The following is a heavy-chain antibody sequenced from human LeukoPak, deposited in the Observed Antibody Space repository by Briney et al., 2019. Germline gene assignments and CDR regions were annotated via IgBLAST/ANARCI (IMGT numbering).Heavy chain of an antibody. CDR1: GYTFTSYW. Sequence: GESLRISCKGSGYTFTSYWIAWVRQMPGKGLEWMGIIYPGDSDTRYSPSFQGQVTISADKSISTAYLQRSSLKASDTAMYYCARIRDGYEDYWGQGTLVTVSS. V-gene: IGHV5-51*01. CDR3: ARIRDGYEDY. J-gene: IGHJ4*02. CDR2: IYPGDSDT. D-gene: IGHD5-24*01.